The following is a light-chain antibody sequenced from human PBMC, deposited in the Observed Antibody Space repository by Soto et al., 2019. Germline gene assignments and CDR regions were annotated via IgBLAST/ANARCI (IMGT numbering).Light chain of an antibody. CDR3: GADHGSGNNFVLV. J-gene: IGLJ2*01. CDR2: VGTGGIVG. V-gene: IGLV9-49*01. Sequence: QLVLTQPPSASASLGASVTLTCTLSSGYSNYKVDWYQQRPGKGPRFVMRVGTGGIVGSKGDGIPDRFSVLGSGLNRYLTIKNIQEEDESDYHCGADHGSGNNFVLVFGGGTKLTFL. CDR1: SGYSNYK.